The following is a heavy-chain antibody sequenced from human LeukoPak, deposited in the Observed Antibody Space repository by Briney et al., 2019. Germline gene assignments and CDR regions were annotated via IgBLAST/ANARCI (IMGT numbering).Heavy chain of an antibody. CDR2: IKQDGSAK. J-gene: IGHJ4*02. D-gene: IGHD2-15*01. Sequence: GGSLRLSCAASGFTFSRYWMTWVRQAPGKGLEWVANIKQDGSAKPYVDSVKGRFTISRDNAKNSLFLQMNSLRAEDTAVYYCARDNGWSADFWGQGTLVTVSS. CDR3: ARDNGWSADF. CDR1: GFTFSRYW. V-gene: IGHV3-7*03.